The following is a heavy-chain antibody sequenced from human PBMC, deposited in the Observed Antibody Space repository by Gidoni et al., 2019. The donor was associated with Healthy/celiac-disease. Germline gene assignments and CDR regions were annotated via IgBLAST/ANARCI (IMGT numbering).Heavy chain of an antibody. D-gene: IGHD3-10*01. J-gene: IGHJ4*02. CDR3: ARGGYYYGSWSPYYFDY. CDR2: ISYDGSNK. CDR1: GFRFSSNS. V-gene: IGHV3-30*04. Sequence: QVQLVEAGGGVVQPGRSLRLSCAASGFRFSSNSMHWVRRAPGKGLAWVAVISYDGSNKNYADSMKGRFTISRDNSKNTLYLQMNSLRAEDTAVYYCARGGYYYGSWSPYYFDYWGQGTLVTVSS.